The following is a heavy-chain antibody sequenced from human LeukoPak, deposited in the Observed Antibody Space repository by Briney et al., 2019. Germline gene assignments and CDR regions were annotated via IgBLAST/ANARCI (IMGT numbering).Heavy chain of an antibody. V-gene: IGHV1-69*04. J-gene: IGHJ6*02. CDR2: IIPILGIA. CDR1: GGTFSSYA. Sequence: ASVKVSCKAPGGTFSSYAISWVRQAPGQGLEWMGRIIPILGIANYAQKFQGRVTITADKSTSTAYMELSSLRSEDTAVYYCARDLGRDPTTYGMDVWGQGTTVTVSS. D-gene: IGHD1-14*01. CDR3: ARDLGRDPTTYGMDV.